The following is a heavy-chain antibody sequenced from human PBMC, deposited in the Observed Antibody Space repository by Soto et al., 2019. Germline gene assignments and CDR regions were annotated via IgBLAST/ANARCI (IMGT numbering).Heavy chain of an antibody. CDR2: IIPIFGTA. CDR1: GGTFSSYA. J-gene: IGHJ6*02. D-gene: IGHD3-16*01. V-gene: IGHV1-69*12. Sequence: QVQLVQSGAEVKKPGSSVKVSCKASGGTFSSYAISWVRQAPGQGLEWMGGIIPIFGTANYAQKFQGRVTNNADQSTRTAYMEARKLRSEDTGVEYCAGGGGRISQAYGMDVWGQGTTVTVSS. CDR3: AGGGGRISQAYGMDV.